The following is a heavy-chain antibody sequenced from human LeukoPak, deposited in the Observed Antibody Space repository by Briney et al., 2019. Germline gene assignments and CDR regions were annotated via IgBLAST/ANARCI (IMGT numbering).Heavy chain of an antibody. CDR3: ARDFCSGGSCYSRFDY. J-gene: IGHJ4*02. D-gene: IGHD2-15*01. CDR2: ISAYNGNT. Sequence: ASVKVSSKASGYTFTSSGISWVRQAPGQGLEWMGWISAYNGNTNYAQKLQGRATMTTDTSTSTAYMELRSLRSDDTAVYYCARDFCSGGSCYSRFDYWGQGTLVTVSS. CDR1: GYTFTSSG. V-gene: IGHV1-18*01.